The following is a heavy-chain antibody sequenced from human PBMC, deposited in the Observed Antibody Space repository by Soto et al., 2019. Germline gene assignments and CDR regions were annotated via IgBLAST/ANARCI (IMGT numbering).Heavy chain of an antibody. D-gene: IGHD6-13*01. CDR2: ISSSSDYI. V-gene: IGHV3-21*06. Sequence: LRLSCAASGFTFTSYTMNWVRQAPGKGLEWASSISSSSDYIYYADSMKGRVTISRDNAKNSLFLDMNSLTGEDTAVYYCARARVYATGPLDFWGQGTLVTVSS. CDR3: ARARVYATGPLDF. CDR1: GFTFTSYT. J-gene: IGHJ4*02.